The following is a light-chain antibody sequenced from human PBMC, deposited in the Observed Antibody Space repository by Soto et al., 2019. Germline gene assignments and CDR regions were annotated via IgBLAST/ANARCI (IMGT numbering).Light chain of an antibody. J-gene: IGKJ2*01. CDR2: DAS. Sequence: EIVLTQSPATLSLSPGERATLSCRASQSVSSYLAWYQQKPGQAPRLLIYDASNRATGIPARFSGGGSGTDFTLTISSLEPEDFAVYYCQQRFNCPRFTLGQGTKLEIK. V-gene: IGKV3-11*01. CDR1: QSVSSY. CDR3: QQRFNCPRFT.